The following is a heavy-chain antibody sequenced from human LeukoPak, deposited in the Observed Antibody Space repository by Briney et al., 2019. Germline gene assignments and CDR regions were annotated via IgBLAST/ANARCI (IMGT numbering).Heavy chain of an antibody. J-gene: IGHJ6*02. CDR3: ARARGVGATKKYYGMDV. D-gene: IGHD1-26*01. Sequence: GGSLRLSCAASGSTFSSYWMSWVRQAPGKGLEWVANIKQDGSEKYYVDSVKGRFTISRDNAKNSLYLQMNSLRAEDTAVYYCARARGVGATKKYYGMDVWGQGTTVTVSS. CDR1: GSTFSSYW. V-gene: IGHV3-7*01. CDR2: IKQDGSEK.